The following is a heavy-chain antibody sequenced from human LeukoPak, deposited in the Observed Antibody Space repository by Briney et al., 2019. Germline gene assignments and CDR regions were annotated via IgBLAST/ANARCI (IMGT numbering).Heavy chain of an antibody. D-gene: IGHD2-2*01. J-gene: IGHJ4*02. CDR2: ISSSSTYI. Sequence: GGSLRLSCTASGFTFSTYSMNWVSQVPGKGLEWVSSISSSSTYIFYADSVKGRFTISRDNPKSSLFLQMNSLRVEDTAVYYCARSVPAAPFYYWGQGTLVNVSS. V-gene: IGHV3-21*01. CDR3: ARSVPAAPFYY. CDR1: GFTFSTYS.